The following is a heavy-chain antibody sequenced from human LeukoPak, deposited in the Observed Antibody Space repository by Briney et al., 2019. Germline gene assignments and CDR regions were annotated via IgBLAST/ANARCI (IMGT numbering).Heavy chain of an antibody. Sequence: LTGGSLRLSCAASGFIVSSNYMSWVRQAPGKGLEWVSVIYSGGSTYYADSVKGRFTISRDNSKNTLYLQMNSLRAEDTAVYYCARVRPRNYYYGMDVWGQGTTVTVSS. CDR1: GFIVSSNY. CDR2: IYSGGST. CDR3: ARVRPRNYYYGMDV. J-gene: IGHJ6*02. V-gene: IGHV3-53*01. D-gene: IGHD4-17*01.